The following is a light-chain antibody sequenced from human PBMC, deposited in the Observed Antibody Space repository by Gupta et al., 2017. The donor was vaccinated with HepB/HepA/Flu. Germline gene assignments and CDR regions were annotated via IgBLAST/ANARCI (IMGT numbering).Light chain of an antibody. CDR2: DAS. J-gene: IGKJ4*01. V-gene: IGKV3-11*01. CDR3: QQHSDWPPIT. Sequence: IVLTPSPATLSLSPGERATLSCRASQSVSRYLAWYQHKPGQAPRLLIYDASNRATGSPARFSGGGYGTDFTLTISSLEPEDFAVYYCQQHSDWPPITFGGGTKVEIK. CDR1: QSVSRY.